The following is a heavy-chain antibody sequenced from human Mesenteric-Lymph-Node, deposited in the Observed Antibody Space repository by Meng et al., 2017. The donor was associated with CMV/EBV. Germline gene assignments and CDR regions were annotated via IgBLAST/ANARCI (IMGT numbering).Heavy chain of an antibody. Sequence: GESLKISCAGSGFTFRSYAMSWVRQAPGKGLEWVSGITPSGSNTYYANSVKGRFTISRDNSKNTLYLQMNSLRTKDTAVYTCANSYDSSGYPTFDFWGQGTLVTVSS. V-gene: IGHV3-23*01. CDR2: ITPSGSNT. CDR1: GFTFRSYA. D-gene: IGHD3-22*01. CDR3: ANSYDSSGYPTFDF. J-gene: IGHJ4*02.